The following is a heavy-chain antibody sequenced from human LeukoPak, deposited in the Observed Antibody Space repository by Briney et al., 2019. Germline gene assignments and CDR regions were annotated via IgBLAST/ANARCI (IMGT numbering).Heavy chain of an antibody. D-gene: IGHD1-26*01. V-gene: IGHV4-39*07. Sequence: PSETLSLTCTVSGGSISTSNYYWGWIRQPPGKGLEWIGNIFYSGSTYYSPSLKSRVTISLDKSKNQFSLKLSSVTAADTAVYYCARNPSGRLWIFDYWGQGTLVTVSS. CDR2: IFYSGST. J-gene: IGHJ4*02. CDR3: ARNPSGRLWIFDY. CDR1: GGSISTSNYY.